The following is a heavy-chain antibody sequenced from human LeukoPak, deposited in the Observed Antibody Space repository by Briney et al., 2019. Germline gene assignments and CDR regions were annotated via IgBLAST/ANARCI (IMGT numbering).Heavy chain of an antibody. D-gene: IGHD3-16*02. V-gene: IGHV1-8*01. CDR2: MNTNSGNT. Sequence: ASVKVSCKASGYTFTSYDINWVRHAPGQGLEWMGWMNTNSGNTGSAQRFQGRVTTTSDTTRSTAYMELSSLTSEDTAVYYCARGPLVRLPSSFDPWGEGTLATVSS. CDR3: ARGPLVRLPSSFDP. CDR1: GYTFTSYD. J-gene: IGHJ5*02.